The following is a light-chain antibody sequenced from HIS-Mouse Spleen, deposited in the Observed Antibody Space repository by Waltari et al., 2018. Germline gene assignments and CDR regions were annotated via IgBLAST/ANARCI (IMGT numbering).Light chain of an antibody. V-gene: IGLV4-69*01. Sequence: QLVLTQSPSASASLGASVKLTCTLSSAHNSYAIAWHQQQPETGPRYLMKLNSDGSHSKGDGIPDRFSGSSSGAERYLTISSLQSEDEADYYCQTWGTGIRVFGGGTKLTVL. CDR2: LNSDGSH. J-gene: IGLJ3*02. CDR3: QTWGTGIRV. CDR1: SAHNSYA.